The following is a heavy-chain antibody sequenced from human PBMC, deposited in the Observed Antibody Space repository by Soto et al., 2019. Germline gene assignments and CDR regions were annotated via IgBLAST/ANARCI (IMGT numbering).Heavy chain of an antibody. CDR3: TRHPSGYCFHP. Sequence: QLQLQESGPGLVKPSETLSLTCTVSGGSISSSSYFWGWIRQPPGKGLEWIGSIYYSGSTYSNPSIKKRVSISAATTKKKFRLKLSIVNAAHPAHYYCTRHPSGYCFHPWRNGNMVTLSS. J-gene: IGHJ5*02. V-gene: IGHV4-39*01. D-gene: IGHD1-26*01. CDR2: IYYSGST. CDR1: GGSISSSSYF.